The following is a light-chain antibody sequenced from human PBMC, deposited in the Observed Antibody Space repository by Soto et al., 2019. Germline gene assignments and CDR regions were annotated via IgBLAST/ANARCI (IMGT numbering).Light chain of an antibody. J-gene: IGKJ1*01. Sequence: EIVLTQSPATLSLSPGERATLSCRASQSVSSYLAWYQQKPGQTXRLLIYGASTRATGIPARFSGSGSGTEFTLPISSLQSEDFAVYYCQQYNNWPPWTFGQGTKVDIK. CDR3: QQYNNWPPWT. CDR1: QSVSSY. CDR2: GAS. V-gene: IGKV3-15*01.